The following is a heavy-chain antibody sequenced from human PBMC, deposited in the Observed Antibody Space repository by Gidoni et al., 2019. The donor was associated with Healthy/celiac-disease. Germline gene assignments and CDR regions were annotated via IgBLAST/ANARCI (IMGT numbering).Heavy chain of an antibody. J-gene: IGHJ3*02. Sequence: QVQLVESGGGVVQPGRSLRLSCAASGFTFSSYGMHWVRQAPGKGLEWVAVIWYDESNKYYADSVKGRFTISRDNSKNTLYLQMNSLRAEDTAVYYCARDYDSRRDPLLWFGESPGDAFDIWGQGTMVTVSS. D-gene: IGHD3-10*01. CDR2: IWYDESNK. CDR1: GFTFSSYG. V-gene: IGHV3-33*01. CDR3: ARDYDSRRDPLLWFGESPGDAFDI.